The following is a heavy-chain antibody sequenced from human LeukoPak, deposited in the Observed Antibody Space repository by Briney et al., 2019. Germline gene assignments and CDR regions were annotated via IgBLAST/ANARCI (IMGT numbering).Heavy chain of an antibody. J-gene: IGHJ5*02. V-gene: IGHV4-59*08. CDR2: IYYSGST. Sequence: SETLSLTCTVSGGSISSYYWSWIRQPPGKGLEWIGYIYYSGSTNYNPSLKSRVTISVDTSKNQFSLKLSSVTAADTAVYYCARRGCSGGSCYSGTFDPWGQGTLVTVSS. CDR3: ARRGCSGGSCYSGTFDP. D-gene: IGHD2-15*01. CDR1: GGSISSYY.